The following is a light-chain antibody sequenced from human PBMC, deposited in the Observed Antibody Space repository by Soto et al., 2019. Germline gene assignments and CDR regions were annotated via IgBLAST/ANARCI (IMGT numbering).Light chain of an antibody. V-gene: IGKV1D-12*01. CDR3: QKADSFPRT. CDR1: HDISTV. J-gene: IGKJ4*01. Sequence: DIQVTQSRSSVSGSIGDTVTITCRATHDISTVLSWYQQKPAKAPTLLIYGASTLESGVPSRFSCRGSGTAFTLTISSLQPEDFATYVCQKADSFPRTFGGGTKVDIK. CDR2: GAS.